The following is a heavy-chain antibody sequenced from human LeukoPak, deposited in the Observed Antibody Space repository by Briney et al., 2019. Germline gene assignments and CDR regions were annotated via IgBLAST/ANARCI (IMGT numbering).Heavy chain of an antibody. D-gene: IGHD2-2*01. V-gene: IGHV1-69*13. CDR1: GGTFSSYA. CDR3: ARDLFCSTSCYDQLGYYYGMDV. CDR2: IIPIFGTA. Sequence: SVKVSCKASGGTFSSYAISWVRQAPGQGLEWMGGIIPIFGTANYAQKFQGRVTITADESTSTAYMELSSLRSEDTAVYYCARDLFCSTSCYDQLGYYYGMDVWGQGTTVTVSS. J-gene: IGHJ6*02.